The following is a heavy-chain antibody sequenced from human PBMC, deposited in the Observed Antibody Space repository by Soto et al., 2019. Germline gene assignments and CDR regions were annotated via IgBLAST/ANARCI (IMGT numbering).Heavy chain of an antibody. CDR3: ARRVEAAAGTYWFDP. D-gene: IGHD6-13*01. Sequence: GESLKISCKGSGYSFTSYWIGWVRQMPGKGLEWMGIIYPGDSDTRYSPSFQGQVTISADKSISTAYLQWSSLKASDTAMYYCARRVEAAAGTYWFDPWGQGTLVIVSS. V-gene: IGHV5-51*01. CDR1: GYSFTSYW. CDR2: IYPGDSDT. J-gene: IGHJ5*02.